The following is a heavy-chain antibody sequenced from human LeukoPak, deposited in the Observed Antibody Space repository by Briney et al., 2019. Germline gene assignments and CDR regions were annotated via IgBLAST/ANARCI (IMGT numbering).Heavy chain of an antibody. V-gene: IGHV1-46*01. CDR3: ARGYSTVTTPFDY. CDR1: GYTFTSYY. Sequence: ASVKVSCKASGYTFTSYYMRWVRQAPGQGLEWMGIINPSGGSTTYAQKFQGRVTMTRDTSTSTVYMELSSLRSEDAAVYYCARGYSTVTTPFDYWGQGTLVTVSS. CDR2: INPSGGST. D-gene: IGHD4-17*01. J-gene: IGHJ4*02.